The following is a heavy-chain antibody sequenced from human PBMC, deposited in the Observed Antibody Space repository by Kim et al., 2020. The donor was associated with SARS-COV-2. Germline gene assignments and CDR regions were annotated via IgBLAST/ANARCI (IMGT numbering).Heavy chain of an antibody. V-gene: IGHV1-58*01. D-gene: IGHD2-15*01. Sequence: SVKVSCKASGFTFTSSAVQWVRQARGQRLEWIGWIVVGSGNTNYAQKFQERVTITRDMSTSTAYMELSSLRSEDTAVYYCAAQGGYCSGGSCYRYYGMDVWGQGTTVTVSS. CDR2: IVVGSGNT. J-gene: IGHJ6*02. CDR1: GFTFTSSA. CDR3: AAQGGYCSGGSCYRYYGMDV.